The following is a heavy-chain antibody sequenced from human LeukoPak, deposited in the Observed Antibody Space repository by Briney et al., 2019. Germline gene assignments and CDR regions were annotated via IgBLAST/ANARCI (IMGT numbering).Heavy chain of an antibody. J-gene: IGHJ4*02. CDR2: INHSGST. V-gene: IGHV4-34*01. CDR3: ARAPYYYGHFDY. Sequence: SETLSLTCAVYGGSFSGYYWSWIRQPPGKGLEWIGEINHSGSTNYNPSLKSRVTISVDTSKNQLSLKLSSVTAADTAVYYCARAPYYYGHFDYWGQGTLVTVSS. CDR1: GGSFSGYY. D-gene: IGHD3-10*01.